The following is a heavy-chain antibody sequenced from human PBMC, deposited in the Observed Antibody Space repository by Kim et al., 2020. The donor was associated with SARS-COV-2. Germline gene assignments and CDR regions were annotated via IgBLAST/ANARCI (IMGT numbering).Heavy chain of an antibody. Sequence: GGSLRLSCAASGFTFSNYGMHWVRQAPGRGLEWVSAICDGGSKTFYADSVKGRFTISRDNSKNTLYLQMNSLRAEDTAVYYCASALYCSGGSCYLWGQGTLVTVSS. J-gene: IGHJ4*02. CDR3: ASALYCSGGSCYL. CDR1: GFTFSNYG. CDR2: ICDGGSKT. V-gene: IGHV3-33*01. D-gene: IGHD2-15*01.